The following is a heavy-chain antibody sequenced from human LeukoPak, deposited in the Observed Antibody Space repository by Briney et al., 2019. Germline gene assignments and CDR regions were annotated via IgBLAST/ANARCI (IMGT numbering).Heavy chain of an antibody. D-gene: IGHD5-24*01. Sequence: VGSLRLSCAASGFTFSSYGMNWVRQAPGQGLEWVAFIRYDGSNKYYADAVKGRFTISRDNSKHTLYVQMNSLRAEDTAVYYCAKDRGSGMPTNFDYWGQGTLVTVSS. CDR2: IRYDGSNK. V-gene: IGHV3-30*02. CDR1: GFTFSSYG. CDR3: AKDRGSGMPTNFDY. J-gene: IGHJ4*02.